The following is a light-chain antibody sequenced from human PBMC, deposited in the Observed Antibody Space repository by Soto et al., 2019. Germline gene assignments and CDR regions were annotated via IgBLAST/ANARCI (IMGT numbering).Light chain of an antibody. V-gene: IGKV3-11*01. CDR1: QTVNSR. Sequence: EIVLTQSPAPLSSPPGERATLSCRATQTVNSRLAWYQHKPGQAPRLLIYHTSNRATGIPARFSGSGSETEYTLTISSLQAEDVAVYYCQQYYSTPLTFGGGTKVDIK. CDR3: QQYYSTPLT. CDR2: HTS. J-gene: IGKJ4*01.